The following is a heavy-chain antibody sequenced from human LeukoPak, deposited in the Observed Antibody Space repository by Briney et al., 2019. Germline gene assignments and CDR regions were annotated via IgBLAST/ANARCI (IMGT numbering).Heavy chain of an antibody. J-gene: IGHJ4*02. D-gene: IGHD2-2*01. CDR2: ISSSSSYI. V-gene: IGHV3-21*04. Sequence: KPGGSLRLSCAASGFTFSSYSMNWVRQAPGRGLEWVSSISSSSSYIYYADSVKGRFTLSRDNSKNTLYLQMNSLRADDTAIYYCAKVLYQLPSWHYFDSWGQGTLVTVSS. CDR1: GFTFSSYS. CDR3: AKVLYQLPSWHYFDS.